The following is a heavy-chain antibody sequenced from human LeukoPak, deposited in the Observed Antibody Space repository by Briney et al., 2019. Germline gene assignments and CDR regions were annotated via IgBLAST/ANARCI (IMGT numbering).Heavy chain of an antibody. CDR2: INPSGGST. J-gene: IGHJ4*02. CDR1: GGTFSSYA. CDR3: ARGPVAVAGTGGFDY. Sequence: GASVKVSCKASGGTFSSYAISWVRQAPGQGLEWMGIINPSGGSTSYAQKFQGRVTMTRDTSTSTVYMELSSLRSEDTAVYYCARGPVAVAGTGGFDYWGQGTLVTVSS. V-gene: IGHV1-46*01. D-gene: IGHD6-19*01.